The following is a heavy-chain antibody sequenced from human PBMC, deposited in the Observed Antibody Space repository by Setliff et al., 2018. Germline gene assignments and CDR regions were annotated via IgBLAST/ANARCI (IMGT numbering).Heavy chain of an antibody. CDR2: GSTGKT. Sequence: GGSLRLSCAASGFSFSDYAMSWVRQAPRKGLEWVSGGSTGKTDYADSVMGRFTISRDNSKDSLYLQLNSLRAEDTAVYYCAKPQVELRWGFESWGQGTPVTVSS. CDR3: AKPQVELRWGFES. V-gene: IGHV3-23*01. J-gene: IGHJ4*02. CDR1: GFSFSDYA. D-gene: IGHD1-7*01.